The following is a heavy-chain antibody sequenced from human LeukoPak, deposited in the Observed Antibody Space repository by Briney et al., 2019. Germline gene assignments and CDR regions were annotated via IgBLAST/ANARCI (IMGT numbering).Heavy chain of an antibody. J-gene: IGHJ3*01. CDR1: RFSFSTYP. CDR3: ARKGNAFDF. CDR2: ISASGDVT. Sequence: GGSLRLSCAASRFSFSTYPMGWVRQAPGKGLEWVSGISASGDVTFHADPVKGRFTISRDNSKNTLYLQMDSLRAEDTAVYYCARKGNAFDFWGQGTMVTVSS. V-gene: IGHV3-23*01. D-gene: IGHD3-10*01.